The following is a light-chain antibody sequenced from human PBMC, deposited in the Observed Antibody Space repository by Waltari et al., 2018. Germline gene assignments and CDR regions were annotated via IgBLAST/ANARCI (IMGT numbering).Light chain of an antibody. V-gene: IGLV1-44*01. CDR3: AAWDDGLNGWV. CDR2: TDS. Sequence: QSVLTQPPSASGSPGHRVTISCSGSRSTIGSTTVNWYQQIPGTAPKLLIYTDSQRPSGVPDRFSGSKSGTSGYLAISGLQSEDEADYYCAAWDDGLNGWVFGGRTKLTVL. CDR1: RSTIGSTT. J-gene: IGLJ3*02.